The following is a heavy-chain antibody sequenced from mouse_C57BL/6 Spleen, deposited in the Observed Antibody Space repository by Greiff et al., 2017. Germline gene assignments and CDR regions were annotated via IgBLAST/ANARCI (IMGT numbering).Heavy chain of an antibody. J-gene: IGHJ3*01. Sequence: VKLQESGAELVMPGASVKLSCKASGYTFTSYWMHWVKQRPGQGLAWSGEIDPSDSYTNYNQKFKGKSPLTVDKSSSTAYMQLSSLTSEYSAVYSCARPLYDGYYTWFAYWGQGTLVTVSA. CDR3: ARPLYDGYYTWFAY. CDR2: IDPSDSYT. V-gene: IGHV1-69*01. D-gene: IGHD2-3*01. CDR1: GYTFTSYW.